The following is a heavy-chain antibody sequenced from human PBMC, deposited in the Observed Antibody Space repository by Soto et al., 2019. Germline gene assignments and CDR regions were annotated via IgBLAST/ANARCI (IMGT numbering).Heavy chain of an antibody. V-gene: IGHV3-74*01. Sequence: EVQLVESGGGLVQPGGSLRLSCAASGLSFNIYWMHWVRQVPGKGLVWLARINSDGSHTIYVDSVKGRFTISRANAKNTVFLQMDSLRDEDTGVYYCAGGMAGLDVWGQGTTVTVSS. J-gene: IGHJ6*02. CDR1: GLSFNIYW. CDR3: AGGMAGLDV. CDR2: INSDGSHT.